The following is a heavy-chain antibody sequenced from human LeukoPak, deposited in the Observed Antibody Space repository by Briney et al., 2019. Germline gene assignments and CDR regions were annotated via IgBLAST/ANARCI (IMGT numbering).Heavy chain of an antibody. CDR2: IYHSGST. J-gene: IGHJ3*02. CDR1: GYSISSGYY. Sequence: SETLSLTCAVSGYSISSGYYWGWIRPPPGKGREWIGNIYHSGSTYYNPSLKSRVSILVDTSKNPFSLKLSSVTAADTAVYYCARAYCSSTSCSVGDDAFDIWGQGTMVTVSS. D-gene: IGHD2-2*01. CDR3: ARAYCSSTSCSVGDDAFDI. V-gene: IGHV4-38-2*01.